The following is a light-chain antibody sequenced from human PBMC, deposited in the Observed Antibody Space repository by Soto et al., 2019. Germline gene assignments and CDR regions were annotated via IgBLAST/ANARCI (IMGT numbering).Light chain of an antibody. CDR3: QQYYSPWT. CDR2: WAS. CDR1: QSVLYSSNNKNY. J-gene: IGKJ1*01. Sequence: DIVMTQSPDSLAESLGERDTINCKSSQSVLYSSNNKNYLAWYQQKPGQPPKLLIYWASTRESGVPDRFSGSGSGTDFTLTISSLQAEDVAVYYCQQYYSPWTFGQGTKVELK. V-gene: IGKV4-1*01.